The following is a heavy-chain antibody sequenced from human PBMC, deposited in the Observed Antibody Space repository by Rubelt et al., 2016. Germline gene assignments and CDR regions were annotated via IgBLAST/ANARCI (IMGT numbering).Heavy chain of an antibody. CDR3: AKDGASSL. V-gene: IGHV4-59*11. D-gene: IGHD3-16*01. Sequence: TLSLTCTVSGGSITSHNWSWIRQPPGKGLEWIGYIYDSGSTNYNPSLKSRVSISVDTSKNQLSLKLSSVTAADTAVYYCAKDGASSLWGQGTMVTVSS. CDR2: IYDSGST. CDR1: GGSITSHN. J-gene: IGHJ3*01.